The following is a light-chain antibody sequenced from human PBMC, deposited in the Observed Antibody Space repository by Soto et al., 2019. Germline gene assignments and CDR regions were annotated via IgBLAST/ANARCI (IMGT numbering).Light chain of an antibody. CDR2: DAS. Sequence: DIQMTQSPSSLSASVGDRVTITCQAGQDINKNLIWYQQKPGKAPKLLIYDASDLETGVPSRFSGSGSGTGFTFTISSLQPEDFATYYCQQYESLPLTFGQGTRLEIK. J-gene: IGKJ5*01. CDR1: QDINKN. CDR3: QQYESLPLT. V-gene: IGKV1-33*01.